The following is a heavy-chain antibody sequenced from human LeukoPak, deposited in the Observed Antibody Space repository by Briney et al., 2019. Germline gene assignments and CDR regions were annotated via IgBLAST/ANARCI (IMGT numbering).Heavy chain of an antibody. CDR1: GFTFSSFS. D-gene: IGHD5-24*01. J-gene: IGHJ6*03. CDR3: AKGHRDSYYSYYMDV. CDR2: IWYDGNKK. Sequence: GGSLRLSCAASGFTFSSFSMQRVRQAPGKGLEWVTFIWYDGNKKYYADSVKGRFTISRDNSKNTLYLQMNSLRSEDTAVYYCAKGHRDSYYSYYMDVSTKGTTVTVSS. V-gene: IGHV3-30*02.